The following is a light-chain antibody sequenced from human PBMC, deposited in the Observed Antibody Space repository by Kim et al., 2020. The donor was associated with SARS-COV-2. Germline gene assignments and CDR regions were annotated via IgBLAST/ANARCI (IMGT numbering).Light chain of an antibody. CDR2: DVS. CDR1: SSDVGGYNY. Sequence: GPWITISCSGTSSDVGGYNYVSWYQQHPGKAPNLMICDVSNRPSGVSNRFSGSKSGNTASLTISGLQAEDEADYYCSSYTSSFTPVFGGGTQLTVL. J-gene: IGLJ2*01. V-gene: IGLV2-14*03. CDR3: SSYTSSFTPV.